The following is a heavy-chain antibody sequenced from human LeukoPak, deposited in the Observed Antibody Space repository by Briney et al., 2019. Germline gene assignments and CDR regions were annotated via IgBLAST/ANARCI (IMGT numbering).Heavy chain of an antibody. CDR3: ASQSYARFDP. CDR2: IKQDGSET. Sequence: PGGSLRLSCAASGFTFSYFWMSWVRQAPGKGLEWVASIKQDGSETYYVGSVRGRFTISRDNARNSLFLQMNSLRVEDTAVYYCASQSYARFDPWGQGTLVTVSS. J-gene: IGHJ5*02. CDR1: GFTFSYFW. D-gene: IGHD3-16*01. V-gene: IGHV3-7*01.